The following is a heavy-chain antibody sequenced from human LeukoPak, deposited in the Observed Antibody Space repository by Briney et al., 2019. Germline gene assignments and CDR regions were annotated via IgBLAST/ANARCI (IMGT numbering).Heavy chain of an antibody. CDR3: ARDRGSGSFYYGMDV. CDR1: GFTFSRYG. D-gene: IGHD3-10*01. CDR2: ISSSSSYI. V-gene: IGHV3-21*01. Sequence: GGSLRLSCAASGFTFSRYGVPWVSQAPGKGLEWVSSISSSSSYIYYADSVKGRFTISRDNAKNSLYLQMNSLRAEDTAVYYCARDRGSGSFYYGMDVWGQGTTVTVSS. J-gene: IGHJ6*02.